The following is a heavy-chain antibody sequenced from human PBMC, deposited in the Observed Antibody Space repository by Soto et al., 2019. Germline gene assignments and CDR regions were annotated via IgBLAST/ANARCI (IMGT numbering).Heavy chain of an antibody. CDR3: ARDLGTMVRGGYNWFDP. CDR1: GGSISSGGYY. J-gene: IGHJ5*02. CDR2: IYYSGST. D-gene: IGHD3-10*01. V-gene: IGHV4-31*03. Sequence: SETLSLTCTVSGGSISSGGYYWSWIRQHPGKGLEWIGYIYYSGSTYYNPSLKSRVTISVDTSKNQFSLKLSSVTAADTAVYYCARDLGTMVRGGYNWFDPWGQGTLVTVSS.